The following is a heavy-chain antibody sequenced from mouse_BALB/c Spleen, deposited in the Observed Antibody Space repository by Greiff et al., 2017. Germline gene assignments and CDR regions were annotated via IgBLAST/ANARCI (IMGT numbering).Heavy chain of an antibody. CDR1: GFTFSSYA. Sequence: EVQRVESGGGLVKPGGSLKLSCAASGFTFSSYAMSWVRQTPEKRLEWVASISSGGSTYYPDSVKGRFTISRDNARNILYLQMSSLRSEDTAMYYCARGYYDYGGFAYWGQGTLVTVSA. CDR3: ARGYYDYGGFAY. J-gene: IGHJ3*01. CDR2: ISSGGST. V-gene: IGHV5-6-5*01. D-gene: IGHD2-4*01.